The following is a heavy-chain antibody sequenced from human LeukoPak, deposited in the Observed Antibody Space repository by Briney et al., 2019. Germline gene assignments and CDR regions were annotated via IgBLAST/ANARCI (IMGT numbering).Heavy chain of an antibody. CDR2: IYYNGGT. Sequence: SETLSLTSTVYGYSISSYYWSWIRQPPGKELEWIGYIYYNGGTAYYPSLKSRVTISVDTTKTQFALKLRSVTAADTAVYYCARHVTISGPYDASDIWGQGTMVTVS. J-gene: IGHJ3*02. CDR3: ARHVTISGPYDASDI. V-gene: IGHV4-59*08. CDR1: GYSISSYY. D-gene: IGHD5-24*01.